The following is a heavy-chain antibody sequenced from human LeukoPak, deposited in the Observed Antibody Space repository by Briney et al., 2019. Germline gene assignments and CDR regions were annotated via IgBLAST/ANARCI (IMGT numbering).Heavy chain of an antibody. J-gene: IGHJ4*02. CDR1: GFTFSSYW. CDR2: IKKDGSEK. D-gene: IGHD6-13*01. CDR3: ARHLSGITGYTYGRGIDY. Sequence: GGSLRLSCAASGFTFSSYWMSWVRQAPGKGLEWVANIKKDGSEKCYVDSVKGRFTISRDNAKKSLYLQMNSLGAEDTAVYYCARHLSGITGYTYGRGIDYWGQGTLLTVSS. V-gene: IGHV3-7*01.